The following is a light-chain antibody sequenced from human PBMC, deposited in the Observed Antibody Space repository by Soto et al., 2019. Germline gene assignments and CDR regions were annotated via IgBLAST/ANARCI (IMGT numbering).Light chain of an antibody. V-gene: IGKV1-39*01. Sequence: DIQMTQSPSSLSASVGDRVTITCRASPSISSYLNWYQQKPGKAPKLLIYAASSLQSGVPSRFSGSGSCTDFTLTISSLQPEDFATYYYQQSYSTPRTFGPGTKVDIK. CDR1: PSISSY. CDR2: AAS. J-gene: IGKJ3*01. CDR3: QQSYSTPRT.